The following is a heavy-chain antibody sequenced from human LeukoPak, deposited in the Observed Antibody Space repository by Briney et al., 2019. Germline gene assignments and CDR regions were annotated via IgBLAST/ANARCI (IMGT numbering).Heavy chain of an antibody. CDR2: VNREGSDK. V-gene: IGHV3-7*01. CDR1: GFTFSSYA. D-gene: IGHD3-16*01. J-gene: IGHJ6*02. CDR3: ARDGVPGGRDV. Sequence: GRSLRLSCAASGFTFSSYAMHWVRQAPGKGLEWVANVNREGSDKNYVDSAKGRFTISRDNAKNSLYLQMNSLRVEDTAVYYCARDGVPGGRDVWGQGTTDTVS.